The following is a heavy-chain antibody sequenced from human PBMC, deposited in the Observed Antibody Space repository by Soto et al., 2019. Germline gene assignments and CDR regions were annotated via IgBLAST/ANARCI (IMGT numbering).Heavy chain of an antibody. Sequence: QVQLQQSGPGLVKSSETQSLTCRVTSGSSSGHNWGWIRQPPGRGLEWIGYVYSTGGTNYNPSLKSRVTISADTSTNHISLTLTSVTAADTAVYYCVRQGIGNLHGRVDVWGQGTTVRVSS. J-gene: IGHJ6*02. CDR3: VRQGIGNLHGRVDV. D-gene: IGHD1-1*01. CDR1: SGSSSGHN. V-gene: IGHV4-59*08. CDR2: VYSTGGT.